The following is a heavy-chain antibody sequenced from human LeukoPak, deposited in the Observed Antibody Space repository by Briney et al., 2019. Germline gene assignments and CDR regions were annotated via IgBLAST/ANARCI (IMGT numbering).Heavy chain of an antibody. CDR2: ITGSGGGT. CDR3: VKWGDYDVLTGYYDPDY. J-gene: IGHJ4*02. D-gene: IGHD3-9*01. V-gene: IGHV3-23*01. Sequence: GASLRLSCAASGFTFSNYAMSWVRQAPGKGLQWVSAITGSGGGTYYADSVKGRFTISRENFKNTLYLQVNSLRAEDTGVYHCVKWGDYDVLTGYYDPDYWGQGTLVTVSS. CDR1: GFTFSNYA.